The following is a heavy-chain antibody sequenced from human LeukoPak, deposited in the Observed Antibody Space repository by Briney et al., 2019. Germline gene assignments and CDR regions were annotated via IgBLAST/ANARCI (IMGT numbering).Heavy chain of an antibody. CDR2: IYYSGST. CDR3: AREGPVLGYDSSGYSMGAFDI. Sequence: SETLSLTCTVSGGSISSGGYYWSWIRQHPGKGLDWIGYIYYSGSTYYNPSLKSRVTISVDTSKNQFSLKLSSVTAADTAVYYCAREGPVLGYDSSGYSMGAFDIWGQGTMVTVSS. CDR1: GGSISSGGYY. J-gene: IGHJ3*02. V-gene: IGHV4-31*03. D-gene: IGHD3-22*01.